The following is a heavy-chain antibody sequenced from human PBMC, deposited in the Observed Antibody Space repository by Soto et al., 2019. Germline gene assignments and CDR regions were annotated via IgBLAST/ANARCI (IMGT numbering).Heavy chain of an antibody. CDR3: ARDKGPDTYGQTRIRDYSYAMDV. V-gene: IGHV4-31*03. D-gene: IGHD5-18*01. CDR1: GASISSGAYF. J-gene: IGHJ6*02. CDR2: IYYSVNT. Sequence: QVQLQGSGPRLVKPSQTLSLTCSVSGASISSGAYFWTWIRHHPGKGLEWIGYIYYSVNTSYTYQNPSLQSRVTISGDTSKNLFSLRLTSVTAADTATYYCARDKGPDTYGQTRIRDYSYAMDVWGQGTTVIVSS.